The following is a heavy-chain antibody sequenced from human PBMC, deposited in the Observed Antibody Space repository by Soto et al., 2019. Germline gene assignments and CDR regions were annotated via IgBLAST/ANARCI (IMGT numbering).Heavy chain of an antibody. J-gene: IGHJ4*02. CDR1: AYRFIGYY. D-gene: IGHD4-17*01. V-gene: IGHV1-46*01. CDR3: ARAHESGDYRTVDY. Sequence: ASVKVSCKASAYRFIGYYMHWVRQAPGQGLEWVGTINPSGGATTYAQKFQGRVSMTRDTSTSTYYMGLTSLRSEDTAVYFCARAHESGDYRTVDYWGMGTLVTVSS. CDR2: INPSGGAT.